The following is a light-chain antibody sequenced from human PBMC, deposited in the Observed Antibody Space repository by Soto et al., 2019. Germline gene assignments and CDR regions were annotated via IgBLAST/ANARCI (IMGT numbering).Light chain of an antibody. CDR2: GAS. CDR1: QSVSSSY. Sequence: EIVLTQSPGTLSLSPGERATLSCRASQSVSSSYLAWYQQKPGQAPRLLIYGASSRATGIPDRFSGSGSGTAFTLTISRREPEDFAVYYCQQYGSSPPFTFGPGTKVDIK. V-gene: IGKV3-20*01. CDR3: QQYGSSPPFT. J-gene: IGKJ3*01.